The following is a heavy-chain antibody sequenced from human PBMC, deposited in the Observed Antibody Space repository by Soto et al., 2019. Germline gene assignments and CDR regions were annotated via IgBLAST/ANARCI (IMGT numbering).Heavy chain of an antibody. J-gene: IGHJ5*02. V-gene: IGHV4-59*08. CDR3: ARHKWQYQSNWFDP. CDR2: IYYSGST. CDR1: GASISSYY. D-gene: IGHD2-2*01. Sequence: SETLSLTCTVSGASISSYYWSWIRQPPGKGLEWIGYIYYSGSTNYNPSLKSRVTISVDTSKNQFSLKLSSVTAADTAVYYCARHKWQYQSNWFDPWGQGTLVTVS.